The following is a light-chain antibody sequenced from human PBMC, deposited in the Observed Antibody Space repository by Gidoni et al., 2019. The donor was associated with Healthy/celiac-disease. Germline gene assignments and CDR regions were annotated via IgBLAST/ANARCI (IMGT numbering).Light chain of an antibody. J-gene: IGKJ2*01. CDR2: KAS. V-gene: IGKV1-5*03. Sequence: DIHMTQSPSTLSASVGDRVTITCRASQSISSWLAWYQQKPGKAPKLLIDKASSLESGVPSRFSGSGSGTEFTLTISSLQPDDFATYYCQQYNSYSTFGQGTKLEIK. CDR3: QQYNSYST. CDR1: QSISSW.